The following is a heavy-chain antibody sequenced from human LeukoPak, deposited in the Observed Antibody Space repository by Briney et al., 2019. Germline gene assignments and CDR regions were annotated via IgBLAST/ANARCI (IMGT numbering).Heavy chain of an antibody. V-gene: IGHV4-59*11. Sequence: SETLSLTCTVSGGSISSHYWSWIRQPPGKGLEWIGYIYYSGSTNYNPSLKSRVTISVDTSKNQFSLKLSSVTAADTAVYYCARGGSGYNLFDYWGQGTLATVSS. CDR2: IYYSGST. D-gene: IGHD5-12*01. J-gene: IGHJ4*02. CDR3: ARGGSGYNLFDY. CDR1: GGSISSHY.